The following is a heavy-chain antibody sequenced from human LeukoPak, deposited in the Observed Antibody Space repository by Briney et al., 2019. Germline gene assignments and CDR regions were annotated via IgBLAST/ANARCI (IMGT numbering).Heavy chain of an antibody. J-gene: IGHJ5*02. CDR3: AREFYGSGSYFTNWFDP. Sequence: SETLSLTCTVSGGSISSYYWSWIRQPPGKGLERIGYIYYSGSTNYNPSLKSRVTISVDTSKNQFSLKLSSVTAADTAVHYCAREFYGSGSYFTNWFDPWGQGTLVTVSS. CDR1: GGSISSYY. V-gene: IGHV4-59*01. D-gene: IGHD3-10*01. CDR2: IYYSGST.